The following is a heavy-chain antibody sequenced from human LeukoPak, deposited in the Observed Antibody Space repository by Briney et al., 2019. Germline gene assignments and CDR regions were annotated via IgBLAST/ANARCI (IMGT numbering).Heavy chain of an antibody. Sequence: ASVKVSCKASGYTFTSYYMHWVRQAPGQGLEWMGIINPSGGSTSYAQKFQGRVTMTRDTSTSTVHMELSSLRSEDTAVYYCARRRGQYMASFRYFDYWGQGTLVTVSS. CDR3: ARRRGQYMASFRYFDY. CDR2: INPSGGST. CDR1: GYTFTSYY. J-gene: IGHJ4*02. V-gene: IGHV1-46*01. D-gene: IGHD5-24*01.